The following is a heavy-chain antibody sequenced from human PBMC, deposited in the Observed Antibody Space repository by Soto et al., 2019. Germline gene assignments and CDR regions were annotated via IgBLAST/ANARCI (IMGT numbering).Heavy chain of an antibody. V-gene: IGHV3-21*01. Sequence: PGGSLRLSCAASGFTFSTCSMNWVRQAPGKGLEWVSSISGSGNYTHYADFLRGRFTLSRDNAKTSLYLQMNSLRAEDTAVYYCAREGINNYNEYYFDSWGQGTVVTVSS. J-gene: IGHJ4*02. CDR3: AREGINNYNEYYFDS. D-gene: IGHD4-4*01. CDR2: ISGSGNYT. CDR1: GFTFSTCS.